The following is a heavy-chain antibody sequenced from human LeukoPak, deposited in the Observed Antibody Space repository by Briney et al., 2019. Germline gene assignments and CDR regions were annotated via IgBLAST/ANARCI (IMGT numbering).Heavy chain of an antibody. D-gene: IGHD3-16*01. J-gene: IGHJ4*02. V-gene: IGHV3-15*01. Sequence: GGSLRLSCAASGFTFSNAWMSWVRQAPGKGLEWVGRIKSKTDGGTTDYAAPVKGRFTISRDDSKNTLYLQMNSLKTEDTAVYYCTTKLPDYDYVWGSRWGQGTLVTVSS. CDR2: IKSKTDGGTT. CDR1: GFTFSNAW. CDR3: TTKLPDYDYVWGSR.